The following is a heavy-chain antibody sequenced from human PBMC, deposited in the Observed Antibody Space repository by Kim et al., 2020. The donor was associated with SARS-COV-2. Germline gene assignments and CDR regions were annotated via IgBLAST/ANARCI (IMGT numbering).Heavy chain of an antibody. Sequence: GGSLRLSCAASGFTFSSYAMHWVRQAPGKGLEWVAVISYDGSNKYYADSVKGRFTISRDNSKNTLYLQMNSLRAEDTAVYYCARERAGNWHIVVVPAALGYWGQGTLVTVSS. J-gene: IGHJ4*02. V-gene: IGHV3-30-3*01. CDR1: GFTFSSYA. CDR2: ISYDGSNK. D-gene: IGHD2-2*01. CDR3: ARERAGNWHIVVVPAALGY.